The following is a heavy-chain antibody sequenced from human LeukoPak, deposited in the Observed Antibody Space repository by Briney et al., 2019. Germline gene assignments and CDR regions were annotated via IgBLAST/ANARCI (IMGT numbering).Heavy chain of an antibody. D-gene: IGHD3-16*01. Sequence: ASVKVSCKASGYTFTSFHMHWVRQAPGQGLEWMGILNPGDGDTNYAQKFQGRVTVTRDTSTSTVYMELRSLRSEDTAVYYCAKDRGGSYTFYIWGQGTMVTVSS. CDR1: GYTFTSFH. V-gene: IGHV1-46*01. J-gene: IGHJ3*02. CDR2: LNPGDGDT. CDR3: AKDRGGSYTFYI.